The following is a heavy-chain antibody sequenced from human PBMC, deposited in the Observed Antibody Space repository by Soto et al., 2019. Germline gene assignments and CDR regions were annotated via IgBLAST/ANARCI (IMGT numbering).Heavy chain of an antibody. CDR1: GGTISSYY. CDR2: IYYSGST. D-gene: IGHD2-15*01. J-gene: IGHJ3*02. CDR3: ARGPGVVVVAATRVRFDAFDI. V-gene: IGHV4-59*01. Sequence: PSETLSLTCTVSGGTISSYYWSWIRQPPGKGLEWIGYIYYSGSTNYHPSLKSRVTISVDTSKNQFSLKLSSVTAADTAVYYCARGPGVVVVAATRVRFDAFDIWGQGTMVTVSS.